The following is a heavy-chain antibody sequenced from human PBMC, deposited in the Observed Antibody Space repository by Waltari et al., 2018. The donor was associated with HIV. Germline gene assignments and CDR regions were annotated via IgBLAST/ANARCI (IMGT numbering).Heavy chain of an antibody. V-gene: IGHV6-1*02. J-gene: IGHJ5*02. CDR3: VRDSYGFDI. CDR2: TYYRSGLRF. CDR1: RDSLSSNTAA. D-gene: IGHD3-16*01. Sequence: QVRLQQSGPGLMKTSQTLSLTCDISRDSLSSNTAAWNWVRRSPSRGFEWLGKTYYRSGLRFDYAGSMKGRLSISVDIAMNQFSLHLTSLIPDDTATYYCVRDSYGFDIWGQGNPV.